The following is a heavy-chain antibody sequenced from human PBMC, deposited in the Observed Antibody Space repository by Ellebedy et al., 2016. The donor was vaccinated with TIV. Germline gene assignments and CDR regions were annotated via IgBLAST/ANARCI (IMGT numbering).Heavy chain of an antibody. J-gene: IGHJ4*02. V-gene: IGHV3-7*01. D-gene: IGHD1-26*01. Sequence: GESLKISCAASGFSFSSYWMSWIRQAPGKGLEWVANIKQDGSEKYYVDSVKGRFTISRDNAKNSLYLQMNSLRAEDTAVYFCSRDPTGGSDYWGQGTLVTVSS. CDR3: SRDPTGGSDY. CDR1: GFSFSSYW. CDR2: IKQDGSEK.